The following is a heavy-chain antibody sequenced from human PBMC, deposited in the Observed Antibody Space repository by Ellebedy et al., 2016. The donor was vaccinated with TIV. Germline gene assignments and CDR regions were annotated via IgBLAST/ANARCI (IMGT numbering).Heavy chain of an antibody. CDR1: EFSFRTYA. Sequence: GGSLRLXCAVSEFSFRTYAMHWVRQAPGKGLERVAVISYDGSNKYYADSVKGRFTISRDNSKNTMYLQMNSLRVEDTAVYYCASPSYCSGDTCTSLFDYWGQGTLVTVSS. V-gene: IGHV3-30-3*01. D-gene: IGHD2-15*01. J-gene: IGHJ4*02. CDR2: ISYDGSNK. CDR3: ASPSYCSGDTCTSLFDY.